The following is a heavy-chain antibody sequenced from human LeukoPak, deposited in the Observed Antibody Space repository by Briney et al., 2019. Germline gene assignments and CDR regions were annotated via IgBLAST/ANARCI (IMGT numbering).Heavy chain of an antibody. CDR2: ISAYNGNT. J-gene: IGHJ4*02. CDR3: ARWYSSSWYETADYHFDY. V-gene: IGHV1-18*04. D-gene: IGHD6-13*01. Sequence: GASVKVSCKASGYTFTSYGISWVRQAPGRGLEWMGWISAYNGNTNYAQKLQGRVTMTTDTSTSTAYMELRSLRSDDTAVYYCARWYSSSWYETADYHFDYWGQGTLVTVSS. CDR1: GYTFTSYG.